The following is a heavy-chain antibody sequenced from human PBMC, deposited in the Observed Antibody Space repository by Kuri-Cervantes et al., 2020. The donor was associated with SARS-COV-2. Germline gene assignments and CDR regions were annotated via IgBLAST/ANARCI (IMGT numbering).Heavy chain of an antibody. J-gene: IGHJ6*03. D-gene: IGHD2-2*02. V-gene: IGHV4-39*07. CDR1: GGSISSSSYY. CDR2: IYYSGST. CDR3: ARLAPVQSIVVVPAAIGAIIYYYYYMDV. Sequence: SETLSLTCTVSGGSISSSSYYWGWIRQPPGKGLEWIGSIYYSGSTNYNPSLKSRVTISVDTSKNQFSLKLSSVTAADTAVYYCARLAPVQSIVVVPAAIGAIIYYYYYMDVWGKGTTVTVSS.